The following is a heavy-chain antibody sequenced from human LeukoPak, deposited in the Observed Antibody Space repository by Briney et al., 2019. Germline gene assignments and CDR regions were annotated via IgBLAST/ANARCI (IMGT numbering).Heavy chain of an antibody. CDR3: AKAYSSSDYYYTDV. D-gene: IGHD6-6*01. Sequence: GGSLRLSCAASGFTFSSYAMSWVRQAPGKGLEWVSAISASGGSTYYADSMKGRFTISRDNSKNTLYLQMNSLRAEDTAVYYCAKAYSSSDYYYTDVWGKGTTVTVSS. J-gene: IGHJ6*03. CDR2: ISASGGST. V-gene: IGHV3-23*01. CDR1: GFTFSSYA.